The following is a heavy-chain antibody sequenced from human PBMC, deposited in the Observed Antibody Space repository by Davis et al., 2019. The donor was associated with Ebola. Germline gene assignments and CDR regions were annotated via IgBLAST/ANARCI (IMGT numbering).Heavy chain of an antibody. Sequence: GGSLRLSCVASGFTFNTYWMSWVRQAPGKGLEWVSVIYDHSTAYADSVRGRFIISRDKSNNTLYLEMNSLRVDDTAVYYCATTQWLREFDNWGQGTLVTVSS. J-gene: IGHJ4*02. CDR2: IYDHST. D-gene: IGHD6-19*01. CDR1: GFTFNTYW. CDR3: ATTQWLREFDN. V-gene: IGHV3-53*05.